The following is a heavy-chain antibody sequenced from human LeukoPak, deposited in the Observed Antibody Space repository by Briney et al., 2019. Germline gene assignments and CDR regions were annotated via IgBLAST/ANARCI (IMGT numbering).Heavy chain of an antibody. Sequence: ASVKVSCKASGYTFTSYGVSWIRQAPGQGLEWMGWISGYHGNTNYAQKFQGRVTVTTDTSTTTAYMELRSLRSDDTAVYYCARFWSGYGAFDIWGQGTMVTVSS. J-gene: IGHJ3*02. CDR2: ISGYHGNT. D-gene: IGHD3-3*01. V-gene: IGHV1-18*01. CDR1: GYTFTSYG. CDR3: ARFWSGYGAFDI.